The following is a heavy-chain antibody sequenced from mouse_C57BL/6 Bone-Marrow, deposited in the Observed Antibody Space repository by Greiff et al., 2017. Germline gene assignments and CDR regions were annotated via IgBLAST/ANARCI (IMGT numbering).Heavy chain of an antibody. V-gene: IGHV1-59*01. CDR1: GYTFTSYW. CDR2: IDPSDSYT. CDR3: ARDYDGYYGTAWFAY. J-gene: IGHJ3*01. D-gene: IGHD2-3*01. Sequence: QVQLQQPGAELVRPGTSVKLSCKASGYTFTSYWMHWVKQRPGQGLEWIGVIDPSDSYTNYNQKFKGKATLTVDTSSSTAYMQLSSLTSEDSAVYYCARDYDGYYGTAWFAYWGQGTLVTVSA.